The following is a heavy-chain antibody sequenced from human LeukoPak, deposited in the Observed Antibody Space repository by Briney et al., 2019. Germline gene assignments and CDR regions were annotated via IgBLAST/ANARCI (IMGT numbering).Heavy chain of an antibody. Sequence: GGSLRLSCAASGFTFSSYSMNWVRQAPGKGLEWVSSISSRSSYIYYADSVKGRFTISRDDAKNSLNLQMNSLRAEDTAVYYCARVLAAAGTLHFDHWGQGVLSPSPQ. CDR3: ARVLAAAGTLHFDH. V-gene: IGHV3-21*01. CDR1: GFTFSSYS. J-gene: IGHJ4*02. CDR2: ISSRSSYI. D-gene: IGHD6-13*01.